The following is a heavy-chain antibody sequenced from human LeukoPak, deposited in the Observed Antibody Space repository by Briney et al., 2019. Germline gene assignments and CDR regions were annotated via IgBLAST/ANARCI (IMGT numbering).Heavy chain of an antibody. CDR1: SGSIRNSNYY. CDR3: ATYYYGSGYNWFDP. D-gene: IGHD3-10*01. V-gene: IGHV4-39*07. Sequence: PSETLSLTCTVSSGSIRNSNYYWGWIRQSPGKGLEWIGSIFYDGSSDYNPSLKSRVTISVDTSKNQFSLKLSSVTAADTAVYYCATYYYGSGYNWFDPWGQGTLVTVSS. J-gene: IGHJ5*02. CDR2: IFYDGSS.